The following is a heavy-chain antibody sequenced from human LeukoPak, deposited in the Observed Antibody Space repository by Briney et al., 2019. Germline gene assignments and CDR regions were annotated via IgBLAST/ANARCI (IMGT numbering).Heavy chain of an antibody. Sequence: SETLSLTCAVSGGSISSSNWWSWVRQPPGKGLEWIGELYHSESTNYNPSLRRRVTISVDKSKNQFSLKLSSVTAADTAVYYCARLSLSGYYFDYWGQGTLVTVSS. CDR3: ARLSLSGYYFDY. J-gene: IGHJ4*02. V-gene: IGHV4-4*02. CDR1: GGSISSSNW. D-gene: IGHD3-10*01. CDR2: LYHSEST.